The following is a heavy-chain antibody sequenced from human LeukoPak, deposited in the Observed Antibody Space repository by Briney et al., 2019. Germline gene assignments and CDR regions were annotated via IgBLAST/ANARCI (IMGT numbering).Heavy chain of an antibody. CDR3: ARRPIVGSTGFYFDP. CDR2: IYYGGSP. J-gene: IGHJ5*02. D-gene: IGHD1-26*01. Sequence: SETLSLTCNVSGGSISTTTNSWGWAWIRQRPTKGLEWIGSIYYGGSPYYTSSLKSRVTISVDTSKNQFSPKLASLTAADTAVYYCARRPIVGSTGFYFDPWGPGTLVTVSS. CDR1: GGSISTTTNS. V-gene: IGHV4-39*01.